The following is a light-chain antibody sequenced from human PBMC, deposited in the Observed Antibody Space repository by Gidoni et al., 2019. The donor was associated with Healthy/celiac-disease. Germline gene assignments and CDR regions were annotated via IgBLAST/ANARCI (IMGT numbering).Light chain of an antibody. CDR1: QSVSSSY. CDR2: GAS. CDR3: QQYGSSWT. Sequence: IVLTQSPGTLSLSPGERATLSCRASQSVSSSYLAWYQQKPGQAPRLLIYGASSRATGIPDRFSGSGSGTDFTLTISRLEPEDFAVYYCQQYGSSWTFEQGTKVEIK. V-gene: IGKV3-20*01. J-gene: IGKJ1*01.